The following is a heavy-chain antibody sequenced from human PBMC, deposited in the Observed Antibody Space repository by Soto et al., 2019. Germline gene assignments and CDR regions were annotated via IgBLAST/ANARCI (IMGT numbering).Heavy chain of an antibody. Sequence: SVKVSCKAFGGTFNTYTIDWVRQAPGQGLEWMGGIIPIFGTTNYAQKFQDRLTISADKSTSTAYMELSSLKSEDSAVYYCARGSKDSYPGSRIFDFWGRGTLVTVSS. CDR1: GGTFNTYT. J-gene: IGHJ4*02. CDR2: IIPIFGTT. CDR3: ARGSKDSYPGSRIFDF. D-gene: IGHD3-10*01. V-gene: IGHV1-69*06.